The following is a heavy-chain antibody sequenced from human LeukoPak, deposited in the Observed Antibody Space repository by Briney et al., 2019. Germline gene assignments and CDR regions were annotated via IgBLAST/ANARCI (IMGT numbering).Heavy chain of an antibody. D-gene: IGHD3-10*01. CDR1: GFTFSSYS. V-gene: IGHV3-21*01. J-gene: IGHJ5*02. Sequence: GGSLRLSCAASGFTFSSYSMNWVRQAPGKGLEWVSSISSSSSYIYYADSVKGRFTISRDNAKNSLYLQMNSLRAEDTAIYYCARGPQFSGPGWFDPWGQGTLVTVSS. CDR3: ARGPQFSGPGWFDP. CDR2: ISSSSSYI.